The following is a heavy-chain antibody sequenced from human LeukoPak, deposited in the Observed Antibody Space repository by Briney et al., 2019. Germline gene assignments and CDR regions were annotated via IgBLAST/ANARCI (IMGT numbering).Heavy chain of an antibody. Sequence: PSETLSLTCTVSGGSISSSSYHWGWIRQPPGKGLEWIGSIYYSGSTYYNPSLKSRVTISVDTSKNQFSLKLSSVTAADTAVYYCALITGTRLDSDYWGQGTLVTVSS. V-gene: IGHV4-39*01. CDR2: IYYSGST. CDR1: GGSISSSSYH. J-gene: IGHJ4*02. D-gene: IGHD1-7*01. CDR3: ALITGTRLDSDY.